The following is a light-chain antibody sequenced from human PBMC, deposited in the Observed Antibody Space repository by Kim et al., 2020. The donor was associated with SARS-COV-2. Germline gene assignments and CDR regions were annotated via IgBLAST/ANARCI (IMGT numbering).Light chain of an antibody. CDR3: QQYGSSPHT. CDR1: QSVSSSY. Sequence: EIVLTQSPGTVSLSPGERATLSCRASQSVSSSYLAWYQQKPGQAPRLLIYGASSRATGIPDRFSGSGSGTDFTLTISRLEPEDFAVYYCQQYGSSPHTFGQGTKVDIK. V-gene: IGKV3-20*01. CDR2: GAS. J-gene: IGKJ1*01.